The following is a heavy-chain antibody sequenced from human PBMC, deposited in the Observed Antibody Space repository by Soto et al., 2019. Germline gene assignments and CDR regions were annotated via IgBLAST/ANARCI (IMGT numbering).Heavy chain of an antibody. V-gene: IGHV3-23*01. Sequence: EVQLLESGGGLVQPGGSLRLSCAASGFTFSSYAMSWVRQAPGKGLEWVSAISGSGGSTYYADSVKGRFTISRDNSKNTLYLQMNSLRAEDTAVYYRAKGREYCSGGSCYFRDWDYYYGMDVWGQGTTVTVSS. D-gene: IGHD2-15*01. J-gene: IGHJ6*02. CDR1: GFTFSSYA. CDR3: AKGREYCSGGSCYFRDWDYYYGMDV. CDR2: ISGSGGST.